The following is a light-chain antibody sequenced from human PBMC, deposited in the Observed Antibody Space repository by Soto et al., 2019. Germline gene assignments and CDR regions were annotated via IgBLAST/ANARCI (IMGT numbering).Light chain of an antibody. CDR3: QQYNNGPPET. CDR2: GAF. CDR1: QSVSSN. J-gene: IGKJ1*01. Sequence: EIVMTQSPATLSVSPGEGATLSCRASQSVSSNLAWYQQKPGQAPRLLIYGAFTRATGIPARFSGSGSGTEFTLTISSLQSEDFAVYYCQQYNNGPPETFGQGTKVDIK. V-gene: IGKV3-15*01.